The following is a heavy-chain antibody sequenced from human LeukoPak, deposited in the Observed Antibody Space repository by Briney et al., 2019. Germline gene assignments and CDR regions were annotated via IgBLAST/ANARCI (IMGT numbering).Heavy chain of an antibody. Sequence: SETLTLTCAVYGGSFSGYYWSWIRQPPGQGLEWIGEINHSGSTNYNPSLKSRVTISVDTSKNQFSLKLSSVTAADTAVYYCARDRGKYYLDYWGQGTLVTVSS. V-gene: IGHV4-34*01. CDR3: ARDRGKYYLDY. J-gene: IGHJ4*02. CDR1: GGSFSGYY. CDR2: INHSGST. D-gene: IGHD3-10*01.